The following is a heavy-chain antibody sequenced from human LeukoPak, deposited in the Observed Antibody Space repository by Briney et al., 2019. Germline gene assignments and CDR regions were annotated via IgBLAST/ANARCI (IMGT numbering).Heavy chain of an antibody. CDR2: ISTYSGKT. V-gene: IGHV1-18*01. CDR3: ARDQQWLDPARHGFDY. J-gene: IGHJ4*02. Sequence: ASVKVSCKASGYTFTSCGISWVRQAPGQGLEWMGWISTYSGKTNYAQKYQGRVTMTTDTSTSTAYMELRSLRSDDTAVYYCARDQQWLDPARHGFDYWVQGTLVTVSS. D-gene: IGHD6-19*01. CDR1: GYTFTSCG.